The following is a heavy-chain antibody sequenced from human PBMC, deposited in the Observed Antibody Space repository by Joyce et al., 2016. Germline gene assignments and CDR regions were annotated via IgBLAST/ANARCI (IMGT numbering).Heavy chain of an antibody. V-gene: IGHV3-33*06. CDR3: AKDSDRESDYNGSGSYDY. CDR1: GFTFSNYA. CDR2: IWNEGSNK. Sequence: QVQLVESGGGVVQPGKSLRVSCAASGFTFSNYAMNWVRQAPGQGLEWVALIWNEGSNKFYADSVKGRFTISRDNSKNTVYLQMNSLRAEDTAVYYCAKDSDRESDYNGSGSYDYWGQGTLVTVSS. D-gene: IGHD3-10*01. J-gene: IGHJ4*02.